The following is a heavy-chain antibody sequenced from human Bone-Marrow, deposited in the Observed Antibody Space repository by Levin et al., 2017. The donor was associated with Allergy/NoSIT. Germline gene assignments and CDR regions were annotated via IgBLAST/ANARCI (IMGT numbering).Heavy chain of an antibody. J-gene: IGHJ4*02. Sequence: ETLSLTCAASGFTVNTNYMNWVRQAPGKGLEWVSVIYNDGSTYYADSVRGRFTISRDNSKNTLYLQMNSLRAEDTAVYYCARDLGGSYSPYYFEHWGQGTLVTVSS. V-gene: IGHV3-53*01. CDR3: ARDLGGSYSPYYFEH. CDR2: IYNDGST. D-gene: IGHD1-26*01. CDR1: GFTVNTNY.